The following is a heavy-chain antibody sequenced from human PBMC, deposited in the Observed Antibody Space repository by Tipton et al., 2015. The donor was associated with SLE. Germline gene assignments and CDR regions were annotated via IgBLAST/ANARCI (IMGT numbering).Heavy chain of an antibody. Sequence: SLRLSCAASGFTVSSNYMSWVRQAPGKGLEWVSYISSSGSTIYYADSVKGRFTISRDNAKNSLYLQMNSLRAEDTAVYYCARSGWEVAFDIWGQGTMVTVSS. CDR2: ISSSGSTI. J-gene: IGHJ3*02. V-gene: IGHV3-11*04. CDR1: GFTVSSNY. D-gene: IGHD1-26*01. CDR3: ARSGWEVAFDI.